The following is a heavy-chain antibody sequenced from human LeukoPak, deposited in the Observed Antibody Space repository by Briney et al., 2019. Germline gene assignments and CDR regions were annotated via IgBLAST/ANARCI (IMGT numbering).Heavy chain of an antibody. Sequence: GGSLRLSCAASGLTFSSHAMHWVRQAPGKGLEWVAVISHDGTDKHYTDSVKGRFTISRDNSRSTLYLQMNSLRAGDTAVYYCAREPGPGYFDYWGQGTLVTVSS. D-gene: IGHD1-14*01. CDR3: AREPGPGYFDY. CDR2: ISHDGTDK. J-gene: IGHJ4*02. CDR1: GLTFSSHA. V-gene: IGHV3-30-3*01.